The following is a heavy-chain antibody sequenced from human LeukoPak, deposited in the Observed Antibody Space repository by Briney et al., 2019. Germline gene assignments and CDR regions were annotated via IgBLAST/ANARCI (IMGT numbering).Heavy chain of an antibody. J-gene: IGHJ5*02. V-gene: IGHV4-4*07. CDR1: GGSISSYY. CDR2: IYTSGST. D-gene: IGHD3-10*01. CDR3: ARDYGSGIFQRALRVGNWFDP. Sequence: SETLSLTCTVSGGSISSYYWSWIRQPAGKGLEWIGRIYTSGSTNYNPSLKSRVTMSVDTSKNQFSLKLSSVTAADTAVYYCARDYGSGIFQRALRVGNWFDPWGQGTLVTVSS.